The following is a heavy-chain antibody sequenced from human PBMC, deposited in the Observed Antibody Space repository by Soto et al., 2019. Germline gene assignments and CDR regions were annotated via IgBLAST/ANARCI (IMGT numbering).Heavy chain of an antibody. Sequence: PSETLSLTCAVYGGSFSGYYWRWIRQPPGKGLEWIGEINNSGSTNYNPSLKSRVTISVDTSKNQFSLKLSSVTAADTAVYYCASVYYYDSSGYPDYWGQGTLVTVSS. CDR1: GGSFSGYY. D-gene: IGHD3-22*01. CDR2: INNSGST. J-gene: IGHJ4*02. CDR3: ASVYYYDSSGYPDY. V-gene: IGHV4-34*01.